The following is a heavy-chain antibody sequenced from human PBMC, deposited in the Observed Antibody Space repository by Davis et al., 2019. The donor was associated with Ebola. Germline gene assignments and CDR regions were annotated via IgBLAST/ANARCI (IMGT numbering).Heavy chain of an antibody. CDR3: ARDGDFGVVITGSSYFDY. CDR2: INSDGSST. CDR1: EFTFSTYW. Sequence: HTGESLRLSCAASEFTFSTYWMHWVRQAPGKGLVWVSHINSDGSSTTYADSVKGRFTISRDNAKNTLYLQMNSLRAEDTAVYYCARDGDFGVVITGSSYFDYWGQGTLVTVSS. D-gene: IGHD3-3*01. J-gene: IGHJ4*02. V-gene: IGHV3-74*01.